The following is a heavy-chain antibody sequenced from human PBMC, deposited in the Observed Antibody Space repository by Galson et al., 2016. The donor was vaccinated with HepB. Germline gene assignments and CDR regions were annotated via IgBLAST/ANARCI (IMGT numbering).Heavy chain of an antibody. CDR1: GYTFPDYG. J-gene: IGHJ6*02. V-gene: IGHV1-18*04. CDR2: ISVKNGNT. Sequence: QSGAEVKKPGASVKVSCKASGYTFPDYGVTWVRQAPGQGLEWMGWISVKNGNTKYTQKPQARVTMTTDTSTSTAYMELRSLSTDDTAIYYCARDRAYTWPEVHMFYDYGMDVWGQGTTVTVSS. D-gene: IGHD1-1*01. CDR3: ARDRAYTWPEVHMFYDYGMDV.